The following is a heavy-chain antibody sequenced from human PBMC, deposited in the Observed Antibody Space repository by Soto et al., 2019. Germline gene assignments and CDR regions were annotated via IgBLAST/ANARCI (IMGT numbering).Heavy chain of an antibody. J-gene: IGHJ4*02. D-gene: IGHD3-3*01. V-gene: IGHV3-23*01. CDR2: ISDTGGGT. Sequence: EVQLLESGGGLVQPGGSLRLSCAASGVTFSNYAMNWVRQAPGKGLEWVSTISDTGGGTFYADSVRGRFTISRDNSNNTLFLQMNSLRPEDTAMYYCAKTRTIFGVVSRHYFDYWGQGTLVTVSS. CDR1: GVTFSNYA. CDR3: AKTRTIFGVVSRHYFDY.